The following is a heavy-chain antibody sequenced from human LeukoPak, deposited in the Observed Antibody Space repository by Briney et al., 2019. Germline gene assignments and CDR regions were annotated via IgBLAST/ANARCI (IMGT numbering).Heavy chain of an antibody. CDR3: ARVLGSTSSDWFDP. CDR2: IYTSGST. V-gene: IGHV4-4*07. J-gene: IGHJ5*02. Sequence: SETLSLTCTVSGGSISSYYWSWIRQPAGKGLEWIGRIYTSGSTNYNPSLKSRVTMSVDTSKNQFSLKLSSVTAADTAAYYCARVLGSTSSDWFDPWGQGTLVTVSS. CDR1: GGSISSYY. D-gene: IGHD2-2*01.